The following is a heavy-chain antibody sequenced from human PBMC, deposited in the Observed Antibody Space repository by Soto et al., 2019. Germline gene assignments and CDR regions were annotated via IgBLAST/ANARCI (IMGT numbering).Heavy chain of an antibody. Sequence: EVQLLESGGGLVQPGGSLRLSCAASGFTFSSYAMSWVRQAPGNGLEWVSAISGSGGSTYYADSVKGRFTISRDNSKNTLYLQMNSLRAEDTAVYYCAKDRSGSYRYFDYWGQGTLVTVSS. CDR2: ISGSGGST. CDR3: AKDRSGSYRYFDY. V-gene: IGHV3-23*01. D-gene: IGHD1-26*01. J-gene: IGHJ4*02. CDR1: GFTFSSYA.